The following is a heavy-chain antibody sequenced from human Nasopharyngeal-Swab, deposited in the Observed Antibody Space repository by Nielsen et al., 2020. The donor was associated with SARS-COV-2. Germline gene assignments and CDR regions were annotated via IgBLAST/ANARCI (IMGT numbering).Heavy chain of an antibody. Sequence: WVRQAPGQGLEWMGGIIPILGTANYAQKFQGRVTITADESTSTAYMELSSLRSEDTAVYYCARVPISTGGYYYYYYYMDVWGKGTMVTVSS. J-gene: IGHJ6*03. V-gene: IGHV1-69*01. CDR2: IIPILGTA. D-gene: IGHD7-27*01. CDR3: ARVPISTGGYYYYYYYMDV.